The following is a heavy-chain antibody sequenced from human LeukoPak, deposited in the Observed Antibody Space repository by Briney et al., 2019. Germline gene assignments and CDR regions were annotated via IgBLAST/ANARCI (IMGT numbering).Heavy chain of an antibody. CDR2: VNPNSGGT. CDR1: GYTFTGYY. J-gene: IGHJ4*02. D-gene: IGHD6-19*01. CDR3: ARGGLDTPIPFDY. Sequence: ASVKVSCKASGYTFTGYYMHWVRQAPGQGREWRGWVNPNSGGTNYAQKFQGWVTMTRDTSISTAYMELSRLRSDDTAVYYCARGGLDTPIPFDYWGQGTLVTVSS. V-gene: IGHV1-2*04.